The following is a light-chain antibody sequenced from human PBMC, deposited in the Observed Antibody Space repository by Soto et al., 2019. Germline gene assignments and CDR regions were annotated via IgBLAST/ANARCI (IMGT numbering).Light chain of an antibody. CDR2: WAS. CDR1: QNILHSSNKKNY. J-gene: IGKJ2*03. CDR3: QQYYSSPYS. Sequence: DIVMTQSPDSLAVSLGERATINCKSSQNILHSSNKKNYLAWYQQKPGQSPKKLIYWASTRESGVTDRFSGRRSRTDFTITISSLQAEDVAVYYCQQYYSSPYSFGQGTKLEIK. V-gene: IGKV4-1*01.